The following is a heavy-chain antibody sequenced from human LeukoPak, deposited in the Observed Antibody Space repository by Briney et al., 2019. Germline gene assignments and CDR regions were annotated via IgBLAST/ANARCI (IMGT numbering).Heavy chain of an antibody. Sequence: SETLSLTCTVSGGSISSGSYYWSWIRQPAGKGLEWFGRIYTSGSTNYNPSLKSRVTISVDKSKNQFSLKLSSVTAADTAVYYCARRPRGVIIKTWFDSWGQGTLVTVSS. CDR3: ARRPRGVIIKTWFDS. D-gene: IGHD3-10*01. CDR1: GGSISSGSYY. CDR2: IYTSGST. V-gene: IGHV4-61*02. J-gene: IGHJ5*01.